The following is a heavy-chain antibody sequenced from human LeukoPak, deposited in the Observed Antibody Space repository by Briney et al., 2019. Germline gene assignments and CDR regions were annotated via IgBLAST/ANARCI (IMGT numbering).Heavy chain of an antibody. V-gene: IGHV4-4*02. J-gene: IGHJ6*03. CDR1: GGSISSSNW. CDR2: IYHSGST. CDR3: AREKDSSSLTLYYYYYMDV. D-gene: IGHD6-13*01. Sequence: SGTLSLTCAVSGGSISSSNWWSWVLQPPGKGLEWIGEIYHSGSTNYNPSLKSRVTISVDKSKNQFSLKLSSVTAADTAVYYCAREKDSSSLTLYYYYYMDVWGKGTTVTVSS.